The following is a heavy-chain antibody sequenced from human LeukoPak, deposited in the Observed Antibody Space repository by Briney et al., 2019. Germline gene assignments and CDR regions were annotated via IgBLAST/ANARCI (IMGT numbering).Heavy chain of an antibody. CDR3: ASYYASGVSAYDYFGMDV. CDR2: MYHNRGT. V-gene: IGHV4-38-2*01. CDR1: GYSISSGYY. J-gene: IGHJ6*04. Sequence: SETLSLTCAVSGYSISSGYYWGWIRQPPGKGLEWIGSMYHNRGTYYNPSLKSRVTTSMDTSKNQFSLRLSSVTAADTAVYYCASYYASGVSAYDYFGMDVWGKGTTVTVS. D-gene: IGHD3-10*01.